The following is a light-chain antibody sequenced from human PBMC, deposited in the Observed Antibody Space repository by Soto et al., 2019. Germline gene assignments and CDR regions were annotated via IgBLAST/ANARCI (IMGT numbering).Light chain of an antibody. CDR3: QQYHSYPVT. CDR1: QGINNF. CDR2: GAS. J-gene: IGKJ4*01. V-gene: IGKV1-16*02. Sequence: DIQMTQSPSSRSASVGDTVTITCRASQGINNFLAWFQQKPGKAPKSLIYGASSLQSGVPSKFSGSGSDTGFTLTISSLQPEDSATYFCQQYHSYPVTFGGGTKVEIK.